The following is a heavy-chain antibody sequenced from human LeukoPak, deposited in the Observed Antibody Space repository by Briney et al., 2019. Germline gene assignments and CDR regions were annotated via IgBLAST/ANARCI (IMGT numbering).Heavy chain of an antibody. CDR1: GFTFSSYA. V-gene: IGHV3-30-3*01. J-gene: IGHJ4*02. Sequence: GRSLRLSCAASGFTFSSYAMHWVRQAPGKGLEWVAVISYDGSNKYYADSVKGRFTISRDNSKNTLYLQMNSLRPEDTAVYFCAKERYILDYWGQGTLVTVSS. D-gene: IGHD1-14*01. CDR3: AKERYILDY. CDR2: ISYDGSNK.